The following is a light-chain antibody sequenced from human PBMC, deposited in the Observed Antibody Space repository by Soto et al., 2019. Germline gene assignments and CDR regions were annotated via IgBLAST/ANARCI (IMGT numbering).Light chain of an antibody. CDR2: AAS. V-gene: IGKV3-15*01. CDR1: QSVSVN. J-gene: IGKJ1*01. Sequence: EIVLTQSPANLSLSPGERATLSCRASQSVSVNSLAWYQQRPGQAPRVLIYAASTRATGIPARFSGSGSGTEFTLTISSLRSEDFAVYYCHQYNNWPQTFGQGTKVDI. CDR3: HQYNNWPQT.